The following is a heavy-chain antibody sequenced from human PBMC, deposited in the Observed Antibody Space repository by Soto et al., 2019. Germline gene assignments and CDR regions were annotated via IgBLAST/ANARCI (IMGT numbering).Heavy chain of an antibody. J-gene: IGHJ6*04. CDR3: VRHQACGDYAGFRG. CDR2: IYLGDADT. Sequence: PGESLKISCKGSGYSFTTYWIGWVRQMPGKGLEWMGIIYLGDADTRYIPSYQGQVTISADKSISTAFLQWSSLKASDTAMYYCVRHQACGDYAGFRGWDKGTRGTVAS. D-gene: IGHD4-17*01. CDR1: GYSFTTYW. V-gene: IGHV5-51*01.